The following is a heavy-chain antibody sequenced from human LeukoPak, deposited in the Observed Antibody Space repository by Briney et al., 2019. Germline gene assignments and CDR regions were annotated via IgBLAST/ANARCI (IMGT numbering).Heavy chain of an antibody. V-gene: IGHV3-74*01. CDR3: ARGGYFDY. J-gene: IGHJ4*02. CDR2: IDNDGTST. Sequence: GGSLRLSCAASGFSLSTYWMHWVRQAPGKGLVWVSRIDNDGTSTTYADSVKGRFTISRDNAKNAVYLQMNSLRAEDTAVYYCARGGYFDYWGQGTLVTVSS. CDR1: GFSLSTYW.